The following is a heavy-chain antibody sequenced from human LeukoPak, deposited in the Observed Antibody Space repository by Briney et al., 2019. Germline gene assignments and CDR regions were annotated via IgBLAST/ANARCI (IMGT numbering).Heavy chain of an antibody. V-gene: IGHV3-53*01. CDR2: IYSGGNT. CDR1: GLTVTSNY. CDR3: ARSYSSGWVVHSLDI. Sequence: GGSLRLSCAASGLTVTSNYMNWVRQAPGKGLEWVSIIYSGGNTYYADSVKGRFIISRDNSKNTLYLQMNSLRVEDTAVYYCARSYSSGWVVHSLDIWGQGTMVAVSS. J-gene: IGHJ3*02. D-gene: IGHD6-19*01.